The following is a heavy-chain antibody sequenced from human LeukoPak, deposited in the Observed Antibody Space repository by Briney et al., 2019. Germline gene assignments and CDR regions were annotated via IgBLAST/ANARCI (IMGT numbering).Heavy chain of an antibody. CDR1: GYSFTSSW. D-gene: IGHD2-15*01. CDR2: IYPGDSDI. J-gene: IGHJ4*02. V-gene: IGHV5-51*01. Sequence: GESLKISCEGSGYSFTSSWNGWVRQMPGKGLEWMGIIYPGDSDIRYSPSFQGQVTISADKSITTAYLQWSSLKASDTAIYYCARGLYCSGGSCRFDYWGQGTLVTVSS. CDR3: ARGLYCSGGSCRFDY.